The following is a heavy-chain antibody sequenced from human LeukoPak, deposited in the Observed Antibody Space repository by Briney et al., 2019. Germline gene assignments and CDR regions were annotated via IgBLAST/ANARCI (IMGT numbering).Heavy chain of an antibody. D-gene: IGHD6-25*01. CDR2: IWHDGSNQ. Sequence: GRSLRLSCAASGFTFSSYGMHWVRQAPGKGLEWVAVIWHDGSNQYYSDSVKGRFTISRDNSKSTLYLQMNNLTAEDTAAYYCAQPQSSSGLYHYFHSWGQGTLVTVSS. J-gene: IGHJ4*02. CDR3: AQPQSSSGLYHYFHS. CDR1: GFTFSSYG. V-gene: IGHV3-33*01.